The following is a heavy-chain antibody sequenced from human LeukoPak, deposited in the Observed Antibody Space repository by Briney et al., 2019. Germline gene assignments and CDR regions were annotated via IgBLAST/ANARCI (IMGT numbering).Heavy chain of an antibody. D-gene: IGHD2-15*01. Sequence: ASVKVSCKASGYTFTSFGISWVRQAPGQGLEWMGWISAYNGNTKYVQRLQGRVTMTTDTSTSTAYMELRSLRSDDTAVYYCARTQPLVADAFDIWGQGTLVTVSS. V-gene: IGHV1-18*01. CDR1: GYTFTSFG. J-gene: IGHJ3*02. CDR3: ARTQPLVADAFDI. CDR2: ISAYNGNT.